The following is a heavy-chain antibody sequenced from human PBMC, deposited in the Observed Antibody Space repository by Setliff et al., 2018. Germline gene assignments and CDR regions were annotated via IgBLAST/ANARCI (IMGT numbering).Heavy chain of an antibody. Sequence: SETLSLTCTVSDGSLSTYYWSWIRQPPGKGLEFIGYVYYSGTANYSPSLRSRLTISVDTSKNQFSLKLRSVTAADTAVYYCARGGTFRYFDFWGQGAQVTV. CDR1: DGSLSTYY. J-gene: IGHJ4*02. CDR2: VYYSGTA. CDR3: ARGGTFRYFDF. V-gene: IGHV4-59*01. D-gene: IGHD5-12*01.